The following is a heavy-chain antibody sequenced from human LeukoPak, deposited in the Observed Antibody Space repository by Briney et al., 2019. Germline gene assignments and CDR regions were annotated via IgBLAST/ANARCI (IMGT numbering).Heavy chain of an antibody. Sequence: PGGSLRLSCAASGFTFSSYAMHWVRQAPGKGLEWVAVISYDGSNRYYADSVKGRFTSSRNSSNNTVYLQMNSLRAEDTAVYYCARLQGGGSYRNFGYWGQGNLVTVS. V-gene: IGHV3-30*04. CDR3: ARLQGGGSYRNFGY. D-gene: IGHD3-16*02. J-gene: IGHJ4*02. CDR1: GFTFSSYA. CDR2: ISYDGSNR.